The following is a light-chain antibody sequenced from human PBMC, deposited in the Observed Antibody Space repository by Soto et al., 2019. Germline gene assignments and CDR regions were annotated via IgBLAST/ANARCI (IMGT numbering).Light chain of an antibody. CDR3: QSYDSSLSGWV. V-gene: IGLV1-40*01. CDR1: SSDIGEHYD. Sequence: QSVLTQPPSVSGAPGQRVTISCTGCSSDIGEHYDVHWYQQLPGTAPKLLIYGNDNRPSGIPDRFSGSKSGTSASLAITGLQAEDEADYYCQSYDSSLSGWVFGGGTKLTVL. J-gene: IGLJ3*02. CDR2: GND.